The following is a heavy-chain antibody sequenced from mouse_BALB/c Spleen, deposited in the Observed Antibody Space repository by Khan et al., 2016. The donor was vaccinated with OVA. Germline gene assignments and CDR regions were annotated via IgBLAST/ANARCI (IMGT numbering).Heavy chain of an antibody. CDR3: ARRNYFGYTFAY. D-gene: IGHD1-2*01. CDR2: ISPGSGDT. V-gene: IGHV1-77*01. CDR1: GYSFTDYY. Sequence: QVPLKESGAELARPGASVKLSCKASGYSFTDYYINWVKQRTGQGLEWIGEISPGSGDTYYNEKLKGKATLTADQSSSTAYMQLSSLTSEASAVYFCARRNYFGYTFAYWVQETLVTVSA. J-gene: IGHJ3*01.